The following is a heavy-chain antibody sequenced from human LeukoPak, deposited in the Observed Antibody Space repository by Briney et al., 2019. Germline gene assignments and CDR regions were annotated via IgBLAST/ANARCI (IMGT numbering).Heavy chain of an antibody. D-gene: IGHD6-6*01. CDR1: GFTFDDYA. V-gene: IGHV3-9*03. CDR3: AKGGQLGYYFDY. J-gene: IGHJ4*02. CDR2: ISWNSGSI. Sequence: GRSLRLSCAASGFTFDDYAMHWVRQAPGKGLEWVSGISWNSGSIGYADSVKGRFTISRDNAKNSLYLQMNSLGAEDMALYYCAKGGQLGYYFDYWGQGTLVTVSS.